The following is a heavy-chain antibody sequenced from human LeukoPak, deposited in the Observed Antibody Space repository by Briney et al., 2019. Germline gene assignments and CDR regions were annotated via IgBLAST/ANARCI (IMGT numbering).Heavy chain of an antibody. CDR2: IIPIFGTA. Sequence: ASVKVSRKASGGTFSSYAISWVRQAPGQGLEWMGGIIPIFGTANYAQKFQGRVTITADESTSTAYMELSSLRSEDTAVYYCARDRAYYYGSGSYDYWGQGTLVTVSS. CDR3: ARDRAYYYGSGSYDY. V-gene: IGHV1-69*13. J-gene: IGHJ4*02. D-gene: IGHD3-10*01. CDR1: GGTFSSYA.